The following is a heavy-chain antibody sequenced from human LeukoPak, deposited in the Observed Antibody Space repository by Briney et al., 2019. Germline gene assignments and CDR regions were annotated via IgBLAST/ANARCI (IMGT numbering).Heavy chain of an antibody. CDR3: ARGSSGWWTVDY. V-gene: IGHV4-59*08. Sequence: PSETLSLTCTVSGGSISSYYWNWIRQPPGKGLEWLGYIFFGGSVSYNPSLKSRVTISVDTSKNQFALNLSSVTAADTALYYCARGSSGWWTVDYWGQGALVTVSS. J-gene: IGHJ4*02. D-gene: IGHD6-19*01. CDR1: GGSISSYY. CDR2: IFFGGSV.